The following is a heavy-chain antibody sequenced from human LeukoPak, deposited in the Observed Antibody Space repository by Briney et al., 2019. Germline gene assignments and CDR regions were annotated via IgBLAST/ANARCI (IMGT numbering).Heavy chain of an antibody. CDR3: ASGGDYDAFDI. J-gene: IGHJ3*02. Sequence: GGSLRLSCAASGFTVSSNYMSWVRQAPGKGLEWVSYISSSSSYIYYADSVKGSFTISRDNAKNSLYLQMNSLRGEDTAVYYCASGGDYDAFDIWGQGTMVTVSS. V-gene: IGHV3-21*01. CDR1: GFTVSSNY. D-gene: IGHD4-17*01. CDR2: ISSSSSYI.